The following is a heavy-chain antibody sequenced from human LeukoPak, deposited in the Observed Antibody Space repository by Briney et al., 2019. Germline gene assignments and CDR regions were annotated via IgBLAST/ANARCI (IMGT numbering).Heavy chain of an antibody. CDR2: ISYGGSNK. CDR3: ARDKGARGDLDY. J-gene: IGHJ4*02. Sequence: PGGSLRLSCAASGFTVSSYAMHWVRQAPGKGLEWVAVISYGGSNKYYADSVKGRFTISRDNSKNTLYLQMNSLRAEDTAVYYCARDKGARGDLDYWGQGTLVTVSS. CDR1: GFTVSSYA. V-gene: IGHV3-30-3*01.